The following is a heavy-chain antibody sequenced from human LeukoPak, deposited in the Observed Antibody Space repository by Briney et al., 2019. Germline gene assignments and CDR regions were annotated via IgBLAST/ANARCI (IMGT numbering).Heavy chain of an antibody. CDR2: IIPIFGTA. D-gene: IGHD6-19*01. Sequence: SVKVSCKGSGGTFSSYAISWVRQAPGQGLEWMGGIIPIFGTANYAQKFQGRVTITTDESTSTAYMELSSLRSEDTAVYYCAIQKADSSGWYGIWFDPWGQGTLVTVSS. CDR1: GGTFSSYA. CDR3: AIQKADSSGWYGIWFDP. V-gene: IGHV1-69*05. J-gene: IGHJ5*02.